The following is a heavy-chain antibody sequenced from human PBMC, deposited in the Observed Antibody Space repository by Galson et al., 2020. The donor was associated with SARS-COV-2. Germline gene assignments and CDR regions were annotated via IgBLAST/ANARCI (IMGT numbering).Heavy chain of an antibody. CDR1: GFIFSDYA. J-gene: IGHJ5*02. CDR3: LSYSSTRQNH. V-gene: IGHV3-64D*06. CDR2: ISRNGETS. Sequence: SCSASGFIFSDYAMHWVRQAPGKGLEYVSAISRNGETSFYADSVNGRFTMSRDNSKSMFYLQMTALRLEDTGLYFCLSYSSTRQNHWGQGTLVTVSS. D-gene: IGHD2-2*01.